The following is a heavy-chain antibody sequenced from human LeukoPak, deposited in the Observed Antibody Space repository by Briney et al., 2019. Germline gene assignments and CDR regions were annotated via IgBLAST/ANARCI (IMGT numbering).Heavy chain of an antibody. CDR1: GFTFSSYS. CDR2: ISSSSSYI. V-gene: IGHV3-21*01. CDR3: ARDLSGSYPDFDY. Sequence: PGGSLRLSCAASGFTFSSYSMNWVRQAPGKGLEWVSSISSSSSYIYYADSVKGRFTISRDNAKNSLYLQMSSLRAEDTAVYYCARDLSGSYPDFDYWGQGTLVTVSS. D-gene: IGHD3-10*01. J-gene: IGHJ4*02.